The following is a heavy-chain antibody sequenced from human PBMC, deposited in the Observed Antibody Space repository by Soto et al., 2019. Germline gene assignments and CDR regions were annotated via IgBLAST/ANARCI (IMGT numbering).Heavy chain of an antibody. J-gene: IGHJ4*02. V-gene: IGHV4-30-2*01. CDR1: GGSISSGGYS. CDR2: IYHSGST. CDR3: ARGLRGAFDY. Sequence: PSETLSLTCAVSGGSISSGGYSWSWIRQPPGKGLEWIGYIYHSGSTYYNPSLKSRVTISVDRSKNQFSLKLSSVTAADTAVYYCARGLRGAFDYWGQGTLVTSPQ. D-gene: IGHD3-10*01.